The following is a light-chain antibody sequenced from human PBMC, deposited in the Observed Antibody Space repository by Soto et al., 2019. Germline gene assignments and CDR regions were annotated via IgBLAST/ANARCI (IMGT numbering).Light chain of an antibody. J-gene: IGKJ1*01. Sequence: DIQMTQSPSSISASVGDRVTITCRASQDINNRLAWFQQSPGRAPKYLIQAASMVQSGVPSRFSASGSGTDFTLPIDSLEPEDFATYYCLQVKTFPRAFGQGTRLEIK. CDR1: QDINNR. V-gene: IGKV1-12*01. CDR2: AAS. CDR3: LQVKTFPRA.